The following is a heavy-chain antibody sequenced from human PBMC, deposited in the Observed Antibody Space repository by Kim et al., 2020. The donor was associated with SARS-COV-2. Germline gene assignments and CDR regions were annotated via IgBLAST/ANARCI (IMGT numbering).Heavy chain of an antibody. V-gene: IGHV1-46*01. D-gene: IGHD6-13*01. Sequence: YTANVPSRVTMPVDTSTSTVYMELSSLNSEDTAVYYCARAAVYSRSWYDYWGQGTLVTVSS. J-gene: IGHJ4*02. CDR3: ARAAVYSRSWYDY.